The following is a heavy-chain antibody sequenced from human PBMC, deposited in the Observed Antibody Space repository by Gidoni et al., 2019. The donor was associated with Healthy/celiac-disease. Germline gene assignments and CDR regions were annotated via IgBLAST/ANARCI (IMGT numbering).Heavy chain of an antibody. V-gene: IGHV1-8*01. J-gene: IGHJ6*02. Sequence: GNTGYAQKFQGRVTMTRNTSISTAYMELSSLRSEDTAVYYCARGIGGYSRPYGMDVWGQGTTVTVSS. CDR3: ARGIGGYSRPYGMDV. CDR2: GNT. D-gene: IGHD6-13*01.